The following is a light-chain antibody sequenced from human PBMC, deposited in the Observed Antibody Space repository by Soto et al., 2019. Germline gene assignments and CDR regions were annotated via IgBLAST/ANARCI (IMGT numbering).Light chain of an antibody. V-gene: IGLV2-14*01. J-gene: IGLJ1*01. CDR1: SSDVGGYNS. Sequence: QSVLTQPASVSGSPGQSITISCTGTSSDVGGYNSVSWFQQYPGKAPRLVIYDVSDRPSGVSNRISGSKSGNTASLTISGLQAEDEADYYCNSYTSSGTYGFGTGTKVTVL. CDR3: NSYTSSGTYG. CDR2: DVS.